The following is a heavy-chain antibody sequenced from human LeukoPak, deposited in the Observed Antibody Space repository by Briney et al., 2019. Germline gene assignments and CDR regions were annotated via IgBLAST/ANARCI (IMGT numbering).Heavy chain of an antibody. J-gene: IGHJ6*03. CDR2: ISSSGSTI. Sequence: GGSLRLSCAASGFAFSSYEMNWVRQAPGKGLEWVSSISSSGSTIYYADSVKGRFTISRDNAKNSLYLQMNSLRAEDTAVYYCARVPGMVVPNYYYYYYMDVWGKGTTVTVSS. D-gene: IGHD2-15*01. V-gene: IGHV3-48*03. CDR1: GFAFSSYE. CDR3: ARVPGMVVPNYYYYYYMDV.